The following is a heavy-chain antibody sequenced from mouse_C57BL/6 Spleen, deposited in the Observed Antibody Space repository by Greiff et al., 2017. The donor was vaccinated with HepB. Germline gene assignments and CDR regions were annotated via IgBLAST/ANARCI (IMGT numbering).Heavy chain of an antibody. V-gene: IGHV1-69*01. Sequence: QVQLQQSGAELVRPGASVTLSCKASGYTFTSYWMHWVKQRPGQGLEWIGEIDPSDSYTNYNQKFKGKSTLTVDKSSSTAYMQLSSLTSEDSAVYYCARGKVIYIDYWGQGTTLTVSS. CDR1: GYTFTSYW. J-gene: IGHJ2*01. CDR2: IDPSDSYT. CDR3: ARGKVIYIDY.